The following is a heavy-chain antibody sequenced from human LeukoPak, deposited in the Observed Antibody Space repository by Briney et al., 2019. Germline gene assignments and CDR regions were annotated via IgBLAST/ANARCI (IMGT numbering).Heavy chain of an antibody. CDR1: GGSISSGDYY. V-gene: IGHV4-30-4*08. Sequence: SETLSLTCTVSGGSISSGDYYWSWIRQPPGKGLEWIGYIYHSGSTYYNPSLKSRVTISVDTSKNQFSLNLNSVTAADTAVYYCASSTMVVTPLSDHIDYWGQGTLVTVSS. D-gene: IGHD4-23*01. CDR2: IYHSGST. CDR3: ASSTMVVTPLSDHIDY. J-gene: IGHJ4*02.